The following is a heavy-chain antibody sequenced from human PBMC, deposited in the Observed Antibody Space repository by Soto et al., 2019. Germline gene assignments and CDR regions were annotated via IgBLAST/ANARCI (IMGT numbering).Heavy chain of an antibody. J-gene: IGHJ3*01. Sequence: EVQLVESGGGLVQPGGSLRLSCAVSGFTFSSSEMYWVRQAPGKGLEWISYIHPSGQPIFYADSVKGRFTISRDNANNTLFLQMNSLIDEGTAVYYGSRRASRWGQGTMVTVSS. CDR2: IHPSGQPI. V-gene: IGHV3-48*03. CDR3: SRRASR. CDR1: GFTFSSSE. D-gene: IGHD1-26*01.